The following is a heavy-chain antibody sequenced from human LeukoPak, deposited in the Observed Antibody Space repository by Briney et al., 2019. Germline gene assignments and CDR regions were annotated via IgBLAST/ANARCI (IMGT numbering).Heavy chain of an antibody. CDR3: APTPGDNSGYYRNVDF. CDR1: GYSFTLYW. J-gene: IGHJ4*03. V-gene: IGHV5-51*01. Sequence: TGESLNISCKTSGYSFTLYWSGWWRQMPGKGLEWRGMIYPGDSDTRYSPTFQGQFTILVDKSLSTAYLQWSSLKASTTAMYYCAPTPGDNSGYYRNVDFWGQGTLVTVSS. CDR2: IYPGDSDT. D-gene: IGHD3-22*01.